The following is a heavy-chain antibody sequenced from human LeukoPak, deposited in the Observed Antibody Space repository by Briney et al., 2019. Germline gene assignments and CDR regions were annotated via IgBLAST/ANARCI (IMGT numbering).Heavy chain of an antibody. CDR3: ARVGVFEAAAGQFDY. Sequence: GGSLRLSCAASGFTFRSYWMHWVRQAPGKGLVWVSRINSDGGSTSYADSVKGRFTISRDNAKNTLYLEMNSLRAEDTAVYYCARVGVFEAAAGQFDYWGQGTLVTVSS. CDR1: GFTFRSYW. CDR2: INSDGGST. J-gene: IGHJ4*02. V-gene: IGHV3-74*01. D-gene: IGHD6-13*01.